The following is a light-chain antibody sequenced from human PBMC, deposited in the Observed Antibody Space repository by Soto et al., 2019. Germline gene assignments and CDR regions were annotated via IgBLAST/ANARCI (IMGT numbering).Light chain of an antibody. V-gene: IGKV3-11*01. CDR2: DAS. CDR3: QQRKSWRLT. Sequence: EIVVTQVPATLSLSPGEIATLSGRASQSVSTFLACYQQKPGHAPRLVAYDASKIATGITARFSGSGSGKDFTITISSPEPEAFAAYSCQQRKSWRLTFGGGTKVDIK. J-gene: IGKJ4*01. CDR1: QSVSTF.